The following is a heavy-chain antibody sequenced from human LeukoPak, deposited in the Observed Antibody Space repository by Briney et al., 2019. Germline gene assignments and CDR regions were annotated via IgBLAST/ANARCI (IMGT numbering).Heavy chain of an antibody. CDR2: IISIFRTA. CDR1: GGTFSSYA. D-gene: IGHD6-13*01. J-gene: IGHJ6*03. CDR3: ARSPHSSSPMYYYYYMDV. Sequence: ASLKVSCKASGGTFSSYAISWVRQAPGQGLEWMGGIISIFRTANYAQNFQGRATITAAESTSTAYMEMSSLRSEDTAVYYCARSPHSSSPMYYYYYMDVWGKGTTVTVSS. V-gene: IGHV1-69*13.